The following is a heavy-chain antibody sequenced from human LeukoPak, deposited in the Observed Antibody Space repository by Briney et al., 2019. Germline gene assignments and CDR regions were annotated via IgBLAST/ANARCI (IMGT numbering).Heavy chain of an antibody. V-gene: IGHV3-66*01. CDR1: GFTVNGNY. CDR2: IYSGGDT. D-gene: IGHD6-13*01. Sequence: GGSLRLSCAASGFTVNGNYMSWVRQAPGKGLEWVSMIYSGGDTYYADSVKDRFTISRDNVKNSLYLQMNSLRAEDTAVYYCARGARIAALNKSPAVNYYYYGMDVWGQGTTVTVSS. J-gene: IGHJ6*02. CDR3: ARGARIAALNKSPAVNYYYYGMDV.